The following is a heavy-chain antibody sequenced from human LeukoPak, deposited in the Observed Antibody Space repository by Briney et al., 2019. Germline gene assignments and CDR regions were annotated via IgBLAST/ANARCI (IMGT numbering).Heavy chain of an antibody. Sequence: ASVKVSCKASGYTFTRYDINWVRQATGQGLEWMGWMNPNSGNTGYAQKFQGRVTMTRNTSISTAYMELSSLRSEDTAVYYCARGRGIYKAGTTLGYWGQGTLVTVSS. J-gene: IGHJ4*02. CDR1: GYTFTRYD. CDR3: ARGRGIYKAGTTLGY. CDR2: MNPNSGNT. V-gene: IGHV1-8*01. D-gene: IGHD1-7*01.